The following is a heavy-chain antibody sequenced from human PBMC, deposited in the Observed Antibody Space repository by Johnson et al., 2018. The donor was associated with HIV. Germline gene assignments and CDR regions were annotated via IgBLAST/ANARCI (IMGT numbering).Heavy chain of an antibody. CDR1: GFTFDDYG. Sequence: VQLVESGGGMVRPGGSLRLSCVASGFTFDDYGMSWVRQAPGKGLEWVSGFNWNGGSTRYAGSVKGRFTISRDNAKESLYLQMNGLRDEDTAWYYCARGRGYGAERGALDNWGQGTMVT. CDR2: FNWNGGST. V-gene: IGHV3-20*04. D-gene: IGHD4-17*01. CDR3: ARGRGYGAERGALDN. J-gene: IGHJ3*02.